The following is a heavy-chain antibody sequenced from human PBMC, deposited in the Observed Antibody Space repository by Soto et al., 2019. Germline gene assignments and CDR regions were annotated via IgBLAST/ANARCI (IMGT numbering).Heavy chain of an antibody. CDR2: ISAYNGNT. CDR3: ASLPQSPYCSGGSCYSGFDP. CDR1: GYTFTSYG. V-gene: IGHV1-18*04. J-gene: IGHJ5*02. Sequence: ASVEVSCKASGYTFTSYGISWVRQAPGEGLEWMGWISAYNGNTNYAQKLQGRVTMTTDTSTSTAYMELRSLRSDDTAVYYCASLPQSPYCSGGSCYSGFDPWGQGTLVTVSS. D-gene: IGHD2-15*01.